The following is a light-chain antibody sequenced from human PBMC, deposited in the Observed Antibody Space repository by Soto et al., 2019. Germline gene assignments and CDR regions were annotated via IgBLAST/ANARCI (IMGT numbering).Light chain of an antibody. CDR3: HQYNNWPSWT. V-gene: IGKV3-20*01. CDR1: QSVSSSY. CDR2: GAS. J-gene: IGKJ1*01. Sequence: EIVLTQSPGTLSLSPGERATLSCRASQSVSSSYLAWYQQKPGQAPRLLIYGASSRATGIPDRFSGSGSETEFTLTISSLQPEDFAIYYCHQYNNWPSWTFGQGTKVDI.